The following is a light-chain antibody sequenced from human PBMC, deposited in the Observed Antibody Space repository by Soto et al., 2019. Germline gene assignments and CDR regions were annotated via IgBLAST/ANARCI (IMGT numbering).Light chain of an antibody. V-gene: IGKV3-20*01. CDR1: QSFNSIY. Sequence: EIVLTQSPGTLSLSPGERATLSCRASQSFNSIYLAWYQQKPGQAPRLLIYGASSRATGIPDRFSGSASGTDFTLTINRLEPEDFAVYYCQLYGISPHFGQGTRLEIK. J-gene: IGKJ5*01. CDR2: GAS. CDR3: QLYGISPH.